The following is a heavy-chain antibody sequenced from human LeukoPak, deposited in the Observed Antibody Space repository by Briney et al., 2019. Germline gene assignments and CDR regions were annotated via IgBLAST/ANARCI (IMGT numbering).Heavy chain of an antibody. J-gene: IGHJ4*02. Sequence: GGSLRLSCTASGFAFGDYAMSWVRQAPGKGLEWVGLIRSKACGGTTDYAASLKGRFTISRDDSKSVAYLQMNSLKIEDTAVYYCTRGWLVSPPFDYWGQGTLVTVSS. CDR3: TRGWLVSPPFDY. CDR1: GFAFGDYA. D-gene: IGHD6-19*01. CDR2: IRSKACGGTT. V-gene: IGHV3-49*04.